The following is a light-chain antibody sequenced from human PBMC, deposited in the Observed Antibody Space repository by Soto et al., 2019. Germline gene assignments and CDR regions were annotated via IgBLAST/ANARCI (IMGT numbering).Light chain of an antibody. CDR3: QSYDSRLSGWV. CDR1: SSNIGAGYD. Sequence: QSVLTQPPSVSGAPGQRVTISCTGSSSNIGAGYDVHWYQEIPGTAPKLLIHNNNKRPSGVPDRFSASKSGTSASLAITGLQVEDEADYYCQSYDSRLSGWVFGGGTKLTV. V-gene: IGLV1-40*01. J-gene: IGLJ3*02. CDR2: NNN.